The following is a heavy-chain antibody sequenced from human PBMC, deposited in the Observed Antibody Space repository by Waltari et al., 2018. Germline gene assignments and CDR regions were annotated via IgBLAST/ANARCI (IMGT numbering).Heavy chain of an antibody. J-gene: IGHJ4*02. V-gene: IGHV3-53*02. D-gene: IGHD6-13*01. Sequence: EVQLVETGGGLIQPGGSLRLSCAASWFTVSSHYISWVRLAPGKGLEWVSVIYSGGSTYYADSVKGRFTISRDNSKNTLYLQMNSLRAEDTAVYYCARAPAAAGEGVGLDWGQGTLVTVSS. CDR2: IYSGGST. CDR1: WFTVSSHY. CDR3: ARAPAAAGEGVGLD.